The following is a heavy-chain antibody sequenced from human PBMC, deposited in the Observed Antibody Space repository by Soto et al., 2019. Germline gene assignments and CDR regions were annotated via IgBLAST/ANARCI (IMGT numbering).Heavy chain of an antibody. J-gene: IGHJ3*02. CDR3: ARDHKEYYKHAFDI. CDR1: GGTFSSYA. Sequence: SVKVSCKASGGTFSSYAISWVRQAPGQGLEWMGGIIPIFGTANYAQKFQGRVTITADESTSTAYMELSSLRSEDTAVYYCARDHKEYYKHAFDIWGQGTMVTVSS. CDR2: IIPIFGTA. V-gene: IGHV1-69*13. D-gene: IGHD3-10*01.